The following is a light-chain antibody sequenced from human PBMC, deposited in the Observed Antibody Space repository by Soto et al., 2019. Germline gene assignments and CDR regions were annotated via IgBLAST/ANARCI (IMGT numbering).Light chain of an antibody. CDR2: EVS. Sequence: QSALTQPASVSGSPGQSITISCTGTSNDVGGYNHVSWYQQHPGKAPKLIIYEVSNRPSGVSNRFSGSKSGNTASLTISGLQAEDEDDYYCNSYRSTDTVVFGGGTKVTVL. CDR3: NSYRSTDTVV. J-gene: IGLJ2*01. CDR1: SNDVGGYNH. V-gene: IGLV2-14*01.